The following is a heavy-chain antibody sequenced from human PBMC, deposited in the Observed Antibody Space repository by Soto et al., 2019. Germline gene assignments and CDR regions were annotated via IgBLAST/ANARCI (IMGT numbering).Heavy chain of an antibody. CDR1: VSNFAGYW. CDR3: ARGGVATRTFDY. CDR2: IYPSDSDT. J-gene: IGHJ4*02. D-gene: IGHD3-3*01. Sequence: PGDSLNISCKGSVSNFAGYWIAWGRQMPGKGLELMGIIYPSDSDTRYRPSFQGQVTISADKSISSACLQWSSLRATDTAMYYCARGGVATRTFDYWGQGTPVTVSS. V-gene: IGHV5-51*01.